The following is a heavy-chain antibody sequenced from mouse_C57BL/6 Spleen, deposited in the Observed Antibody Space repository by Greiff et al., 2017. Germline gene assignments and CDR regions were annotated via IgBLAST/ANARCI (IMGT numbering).Heavy chain of an antibody. CDR1: GFSLTSYG. D-gene: IGHD2-5*01. Sequence: QVQLQQSGPGLVQPSQSLSITCTVSGFSLTSYGVHWVRQSPGKGLEWLAVIWRGGSTDYNAAFMSRMSITKDNSQSQVCFKMNSLQADDTAIYYGAKIHYYSNYVGYFDVWGTGTTVTGSS. V-gene: IGHV2-5*01. J-gene: IGHJ1*03. CDR2: IWRGGST. CDR3: AKIHYYSNYVGYFDV.